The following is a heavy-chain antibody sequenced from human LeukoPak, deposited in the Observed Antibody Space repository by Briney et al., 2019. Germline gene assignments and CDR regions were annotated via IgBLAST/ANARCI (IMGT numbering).Heavy chain of an antibody. CDR3: VRGTGY. V-gene: IGHV3-64D*06. CDR1: GFTFSTYV. J-gene: IGHJ4*02. CDR2: ISSNGDNT. Sequence: GGSLRLSCSVSGFTFSTYVMHWVRQAPGKGLEYVSAISSNGDNTYYADSVKGRFTISRDNSKNTQYLQMSSLRADDTAVYYCVRGTGYWGQGTLVTVSS.